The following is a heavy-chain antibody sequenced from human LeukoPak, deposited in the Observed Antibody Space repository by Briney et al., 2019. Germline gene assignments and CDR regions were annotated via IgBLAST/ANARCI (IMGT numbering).Heavy chain of an antibody. CDR1: GGSISSGGYY. CDR2: IYYSGST. Sequence: SETLSLTCTVSGGSISSGGYYWSWIRQHPGKGLEWIGYIYYSGSTYYNPSLKSRVTISVDTSKNQFSLKLSSVTAADTAVYYCARGVDIVVVPAAMCAFDIWGQGTMVTVSS. D-gene: IGHD2-2*01. J-gene: IGHJ3*02. CDR3: ARGVDIVVVPAAMCAFDI. V-gene: IGHV4-31*03.